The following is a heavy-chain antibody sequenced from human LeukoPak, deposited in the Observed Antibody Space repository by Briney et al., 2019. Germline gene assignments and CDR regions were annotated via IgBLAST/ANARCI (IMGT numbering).Heavy chain of an antibody. CDR3: ARRGYYDSSGYYYFDY. J-gene: IGHJ4*02. Sequence: SETLSLTCTVSGGSISSSSYYWGWIRQPPGKGLEWIASIYYSGSTYYNPSLKSRVTISVDTYKNQFSLKMSSVTAADTAVYYCARRGYYDSSGYYYFDYWGQGTLVTVSS. D-gene: IGHD3-22*01. CDR2: IYYSGST. V-gene: IGHV4-39*01. CDR1: GGSISSSSYY.